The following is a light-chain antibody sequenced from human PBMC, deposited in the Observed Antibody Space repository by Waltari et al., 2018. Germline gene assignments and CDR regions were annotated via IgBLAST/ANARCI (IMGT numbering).Light chain of an antibody. CDR3: MIWHSSAVV. CDR2: YKSDSDK. CDR1: SGINVCTYR. V-gene: IGLV5-45*01. J-gene: IGLJ2*01. Sequence: QAVLPQPASLSASPGASASLTCTLRSGINVCTYRIYWYQQKPGSPPQYLLRYKSDSDKQQGSGVPSRFSGSKDASANAGILLISGLQSEDEADYYCMIWHSSAVVFGGGTKLTVL.